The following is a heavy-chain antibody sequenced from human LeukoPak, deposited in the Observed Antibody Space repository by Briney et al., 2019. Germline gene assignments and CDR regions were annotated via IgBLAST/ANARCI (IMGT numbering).Heavy chain of an antibody. CDR2: IWFDGSIK. Sequence: GGSLRLSCAASGFIFNTYGMHWVRQAPGKGLEWVAVIWFDGSIKYYADSVKGRFTISRDNSKNTLNLQMNSLRGEDTAVYYCAKIEMATTAASSPFDYWGQGTLVTVSS. J-gene: IGHJ4*02. D-gene: IGHD5-24*01. CDR3: AKIEMATTAASSPFDY. V-gene: IGHV3-33*06. CDR1: GFIFNTYG.